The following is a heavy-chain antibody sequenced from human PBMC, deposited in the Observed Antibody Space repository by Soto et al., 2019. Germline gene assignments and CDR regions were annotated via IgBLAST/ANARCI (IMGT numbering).Heavy chain of an antibody. V-gene: IGHV3-73*01. CDR3: TRPYSYWFDP. CDR1: GFTFSGSA. Sequence: EVQLVESGGGLVQPGGSLKLSCAASGFTFSGSAMHWVRQASGKGLEWVGRIRSKANSYATAYAASVKGRFTISRDDSKNTAYLQMNSLKTEDTAVYYCTRPYSYWFDPWGQGTLSPSPQ. D-gene: IGHD2-21*01. J-gene: IGHJ5*02. CDR2: IRSKANSYAT.